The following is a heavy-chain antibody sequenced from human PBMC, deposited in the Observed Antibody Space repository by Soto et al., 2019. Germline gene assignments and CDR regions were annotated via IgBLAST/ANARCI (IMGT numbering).Heavy chain of an antibody. V-gene: IGHV3-23*01. CDR2: IDGSGGTT. CDR1: GFPFSSTD. CDR3: AKNSGWFNT. D-gene: IGHD3-10*01. Sequence: GGSLRLSCAASGFPFSSTDMTWVRQAPGKGLDWVSTIDGSGGTTYYADSVKGRFTISRDNSMNTVYLQMNSLRADGTALYYCAKNSGWFNTWGQGALVTVSS. J-gene: IGHJ5*02.